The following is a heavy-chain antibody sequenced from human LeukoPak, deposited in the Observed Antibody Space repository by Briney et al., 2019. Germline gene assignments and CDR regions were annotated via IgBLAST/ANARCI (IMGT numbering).Heavy chain of an antibody. CDR1: GGSFSGYY. D-gene: IGHD5-18*01. Sequence: SETLSLTCAVYGGSFSGYYWSWIRQPPGKGLEWIGEINHSGSTNYNPSLKSRVTISVDTSKNQFSLKPSSVTAADTAVYYCARDRPRLRGYSYGYYYYMDVWGKGTTVTVSS. CDR2: INHSGST. CDR3: ARDRPRLRGYSYGYYYYMDV. J-gene: IGHJ6*03. V-gene: IGHV4-34*01.